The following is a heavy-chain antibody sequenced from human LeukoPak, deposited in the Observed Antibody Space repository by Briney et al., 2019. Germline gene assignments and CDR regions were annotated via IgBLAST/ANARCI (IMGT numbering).Heavy chain of an antibody. V-gene: IGHV1-2*02. J-gene: IGHJ6*03. CDR3: ARDAPRGYCSGGSCFGGVYYYYYYYMDV. CDR1: GYTFTGYY. CDR2: INPNSGGT. D-gene: IGHD2-15*01. Sequence: ASVKVSCKASGYTFTGYYMHWVRQAPGQGLEWMGWINPNSGGTNYAQKFQGRVTMTRDTSISTAYMELSRLRSDDTAVYYCARDAPRGYCSGGSCFGGVYYYYYYYMDVWGKGTTVTISS.